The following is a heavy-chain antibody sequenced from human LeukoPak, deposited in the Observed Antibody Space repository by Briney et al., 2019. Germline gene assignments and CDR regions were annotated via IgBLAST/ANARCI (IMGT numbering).Heavy chain of an antibody. CDR1: GGSFSGYY. V-gene: IGHV4-34*01. J-gene: IGHJ5*02. CDR2: INHSGST. D-gene: IGHD1-1*01. CDR3: ARARGGTTVWFDP. Sequence: PSETLSLTCAVYGGSFSGYYWSWIRQPPGKGLEWIGEINHSGSTNYNPSLKSRVTISVDTSKNQFSLKLSSVTAADTAVYYCARARGGTTVWFDPWGQGTLVTVSS.